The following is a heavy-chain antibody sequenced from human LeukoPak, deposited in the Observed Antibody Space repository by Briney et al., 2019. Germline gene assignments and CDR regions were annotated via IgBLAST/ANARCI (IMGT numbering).Heavy chain of an antibody. CDR3: AKGMRYFDY. CDR1: GFTFSDYY. V-gene: IGHV3-23*01. Sequence: GGSLRLSCAASGFTFSDYYMSWVRQGPGKGLEWVAATSSSDPGTYHADSVRGRFTISRDNSKNTLYLQMNSLRAEDTAVYYCAKGMRYFDYWGQGTLVTVSS. CDR2: TSSSDPGT. J-gene: IGHJ4*02.